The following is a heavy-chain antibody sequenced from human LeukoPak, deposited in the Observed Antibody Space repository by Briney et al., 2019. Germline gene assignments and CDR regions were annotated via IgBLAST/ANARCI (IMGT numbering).Heavy chain of an antibody. D-gene: IGHD3-22*01. Sequence: GGSLRLSCAASGFTFSDYYMSWIRQAPGKGLEWVSAISGSGGSTYYADSVKGRFTISRDNSKNTLYLQMNSLRAEDTAVYYCAKDHRGYYDSSGYYLSDYWGQGTLVTVSS. J-gene: IGHJ4*02. V-gene: IGHV3-23*01. CDR2: ISGSGGST. CDR1: GFTFSDYY. CDR3: AKDHRGYYDSSGYYLSDY.